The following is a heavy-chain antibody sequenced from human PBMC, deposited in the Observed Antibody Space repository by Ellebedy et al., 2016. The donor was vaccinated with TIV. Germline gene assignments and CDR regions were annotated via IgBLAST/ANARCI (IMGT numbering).Heavy chain of an antibody. V-gene: IGHV1-24*01. CDR2: FDPEHGRA. CDR3: ARGYCSSTSCLTWIQPSRGYHYGMDV. J-gene: IGHJ6*02. D-gene: IGHD2-2*01. Sequence: ASVKVSCKVSGHTLMELSMHWVRQAPGKGLEWVGGFDPEHGRAIYAQKFQGRVTMTEDTSTDTVYMELSSLRSEDTAVYYCARGYCSSTSCLTWIQPSRGYHYGMDVWGQGTTVTVSS. CDR1: GHTLMELS.